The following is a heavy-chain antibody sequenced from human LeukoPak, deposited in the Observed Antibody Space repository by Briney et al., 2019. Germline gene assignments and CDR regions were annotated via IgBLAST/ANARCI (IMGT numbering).Heavy chain of an antibody. Sequence: GASVKVSCKASGGTFSSYAISWVRQAPGQGLEWMGGIIPIFGTANYAQKFQGRVTITADESTSTAYMELSSLRSEDMAVYYCARDRRAYCSGGSCYSPLDYWGQGTLVTVSS. D-gene: IGHD2-15*01. CDR2: IIPIFGTA. CDR1: GGTFSSYA. J-gene: IGHJ4*02. V-gene: IGHV1-69*13. CDR3: ARDRRAYCSGGSCYSPLDY.